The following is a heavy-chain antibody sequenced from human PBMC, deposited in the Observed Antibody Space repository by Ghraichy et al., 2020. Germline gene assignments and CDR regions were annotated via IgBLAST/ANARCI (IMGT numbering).Heavy chain of an antibody. J-gene: IGHJ6*02. CDR1: GFTFSSYW. CDR3: AREARGYSYGYSRYYYGMDV. CDR2: IKQDGSEK. Sequence: GGSLRLSCAASGFTFSSYWMSWVRQAPGKGLEWVANIKQDGSEKYYVDSVKGRFTISRDNAKNSLYLQMNSLRAEDTAVYYCAREARGYSYGYSRYYYGMDVWGQGTTVTVSS. V-gene: IGHV3-7*05. D-gene: IGHD5-18*01.